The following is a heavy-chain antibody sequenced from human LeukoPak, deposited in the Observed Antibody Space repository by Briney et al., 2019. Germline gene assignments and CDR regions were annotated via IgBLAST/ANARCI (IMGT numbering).Heavy chain of an antibody. CDR3: ATDYYDSSGYYTGTY. D-gene: IGHD3-22*01. CDR2: IKKEGSEK. J-gene: IGHJ4*02. CDR1: GFTFSSSA. Sequence: GESLRLSCAASGFTFSSSAMSWVRQAPGKGLEWVANIKKEGSEKYYVDSVKGRFTISRDNAKNSLYLQMNSLRADDTAVYYCATDYYDSSGYYTGTYWGQGTLVTVSS. V-gene: IGHV3-7*03.